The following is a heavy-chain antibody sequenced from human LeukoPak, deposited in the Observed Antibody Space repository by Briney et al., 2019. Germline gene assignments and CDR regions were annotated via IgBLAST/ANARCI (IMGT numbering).Heavy chain of an antibody. V-gene: IGHV3-23*01. CDR3: AKLRDWMWFDP. CDR1: GFTFSSYW. J-gene: IGHJ5*02. Sequence: PGGSLRLSCVASGFTFSSYWMTWVRQAPGKGLEWVSTISGSGDSTYYADSVKGRFTISRDNSKNTLYLQMNCLRAEDTAVYYCAKLRDWMWFDPWGQGTQVTVSS. D-gene: IGHD1-1*01. CDR2: ISGSGDST.